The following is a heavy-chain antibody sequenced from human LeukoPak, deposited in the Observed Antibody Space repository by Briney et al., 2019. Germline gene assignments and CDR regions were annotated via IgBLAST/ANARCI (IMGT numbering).Heavy chain of an antibody. CDR3: ARQSPDNSGSYYNFFDY. V-gene: IGHV1-3*03. CDR2: INAGNGNT. D-gene: IGHD3-10*01. CDR1: GYTFTSYA. J-gene: IGHJ4*02. Sequence: ASVKVSCKASGYTFTSYAMNWVRQAPGQRLEWMGWINAGNGNTKYSQEFQGRVTITRDTSASTAYMELSSLRSEDMAVYYCARQSPDNSGSYYNFFDYWGQGTLVTVSS.